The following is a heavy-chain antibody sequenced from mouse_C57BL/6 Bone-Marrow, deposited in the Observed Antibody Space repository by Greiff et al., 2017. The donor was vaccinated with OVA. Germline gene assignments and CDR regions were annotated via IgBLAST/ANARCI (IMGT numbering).Heavy chain of an antibody. CDR1: GFSLTSYG. CDR2: IWSGGST. Sequence: VQLVESGPGLVQPSQSLSITCTVSGFSLTSYGVHWVRQSPGKGLEWLGVIWSGGSTDYNAAFISRLSISKDNSKSQVFFKMNSLQADDTAIYYCARNRIITTPYWYFDVWGTGTTGTVSS. CDR3: ARNRIITTPYWYFDV. V-gene: IGHV2-2*01. D-gene: IGHD1-1*01. J-gene: IGHJ1*03.